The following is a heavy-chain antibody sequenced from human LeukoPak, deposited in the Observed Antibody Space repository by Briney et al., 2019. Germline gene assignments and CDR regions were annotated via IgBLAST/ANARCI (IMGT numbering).Heavy chain of an antibody. J-gene: IGHJ5*02. CDR2: IYYSGST. CDR3: ARRGYSYGFNWFDP. Sequence: SETLSLTCTVSGGSISSYYWSWLRQPPGKGLEWIGYIYYSGSTNYNPSLKSRVTISVDTSKNQFSLKLSSVTAADTAVYYCARRGYSYGFNWFDPWGQGTLVTVSS. D-gene: IGHD5-18*01. CDR1: GGSISSYY. V-gene: IGHV4-59*08.